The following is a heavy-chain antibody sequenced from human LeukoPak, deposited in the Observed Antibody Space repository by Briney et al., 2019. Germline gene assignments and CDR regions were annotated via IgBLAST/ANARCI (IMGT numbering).Heavy chain of an antibody. CDR1: GFTFSSYG. CDR3: AKDQIDC. Sequence: GGSLRLSCAASGFTFSSYGMHWVRQAPGKGLEWVAFIRYDGSNKYYADPVKGRFTISRDNSKNTLYLQMNSLRAEDTAVYYCAKDQIDCWGQGTLVTVSS. J-gene: IGHJ4*02. CDR2: IRYDGSNK. V-gene: IGHV3-30*02.